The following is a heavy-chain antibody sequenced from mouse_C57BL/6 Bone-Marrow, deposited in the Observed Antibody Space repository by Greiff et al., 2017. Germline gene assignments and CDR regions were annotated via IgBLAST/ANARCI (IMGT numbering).Heavy chain of an antibody. V-gene: IGHV1-9*01. D-gene: IGHD2-1*01. J-gene: IGHJ1*03. CDR2: ILPGSGST. CDR1: GYTFTGYW. Sequence: QVQLQQSGAELMKPGASVKLSCKATGYTFTGYWIEWVKQRPGNGLEWIGEILPGSGSTNYTDKFKGKATFTADTSSNTAYMQLSSLTTEDAAIDYCARFRYGNYEDFDVWGTGTTVTVSS. CDR3: ARFRYGNYEDFDV.